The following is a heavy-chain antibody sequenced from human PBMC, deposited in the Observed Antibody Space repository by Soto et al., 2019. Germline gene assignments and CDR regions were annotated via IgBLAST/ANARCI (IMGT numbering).Heavy chain of an antibody. V-gene: IGHV4-30-2*01. CDR2: IYHSGST. J-gene: IGHJ4*02. D-gene: IGHD2-15*01. CDR3: ARGQVVAAQH. Sequence: QLQLQESGSGLVKPSQTLSLTCAVSGGSSSSGGYSWSWIRQPPGKGLEWIGYIYHSGSTYYNPALKSRVTLSVDRSKNQFSLKLSSVTAADTAVYYCARGQVVAAQHWGQGTLVTVS. CDR1: GGSSSSGGYS.